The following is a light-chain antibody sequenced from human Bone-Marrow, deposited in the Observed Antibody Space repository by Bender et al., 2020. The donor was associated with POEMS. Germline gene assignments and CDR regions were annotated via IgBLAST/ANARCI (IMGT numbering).Light chain of an antibody. CDR3: SSYSSTSTDVV. J-gene: IGLJ2*01. V-gene: IGLV2-14*02. CDR2: DVT. CDR1: SSDVGSYNL. Sequence: QSALTQPASVSGSPGQSITISCTGTSSDVGSYNLVSWYQQYSGQAPKLIIYDVTNRPSGVSDRFSGAKSGNAASLTISGLQAEDEADYYCSSYSSTSTDVVFGGGTKVTVL.